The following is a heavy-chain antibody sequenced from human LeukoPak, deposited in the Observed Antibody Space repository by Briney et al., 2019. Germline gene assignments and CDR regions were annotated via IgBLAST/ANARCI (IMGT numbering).Heavy chain of an antibody. Sequence: ASVKVSCKASGYTFTGYYMHWVRQAPGQGLEWMGWINPNSGGTNYAQKFQGRVTMTRDTSISTAYMELSRLRSDDTAVYYCAGGIKAAAGTYYYYMDVWGKGTTVTVSS. CDR2: INPNSGGT. CDR3: AGGIKAAAGTYYYYMDV. D-gene: IGHD6-13*01. V-gene: IGHV1-2*02. CDR1: GYTFTGYY. J-gene: IGHJ6*03.